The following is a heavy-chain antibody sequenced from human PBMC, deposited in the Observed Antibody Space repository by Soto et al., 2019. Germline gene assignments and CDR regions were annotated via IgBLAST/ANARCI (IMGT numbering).Heavy chain of an antibody. D-gene: IGHD3-22*01. J-gene: IGHJ5*02. CDR2: VYYSGST. V-gene: IGHV4-31*03. Sequence: QVQLQESGPGLVKPSQTLSLTCTVSGGSISSGGYYWSWIRQHPGKGLEWIGYVYYSGSTYYNPSLKTRVTISVDTSKNQFSLKLSSVTAADTGVYYCARVKKYWDSSGNWFDPCGQGTLVTVSS. CDR3: ARVKKYWDSSGNWFDP. CDR1: GGSISSGGYY.